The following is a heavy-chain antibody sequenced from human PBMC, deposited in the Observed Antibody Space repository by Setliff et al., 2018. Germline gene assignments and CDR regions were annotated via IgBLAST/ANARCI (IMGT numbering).Heavy chain of an antibody. CDR2: IRYDGSYE. CDR1: ESTFSSFG. CDR3: AKVGSTWPEHFPH. D-gene: IGHD6-13*01. Sequence: GGSLRLSCTASESTFSSFGMHWVRQAPGKGLEWVGFIRYDGSYEYYADSVQGRFTISRDNSKNTLFLHMNNLRPEDTAVYYCAKVGSTWPEHFPHWGQGTLVTVSS. J-gene: IGHJ1*01. V-gene: IGHV3-30*02.